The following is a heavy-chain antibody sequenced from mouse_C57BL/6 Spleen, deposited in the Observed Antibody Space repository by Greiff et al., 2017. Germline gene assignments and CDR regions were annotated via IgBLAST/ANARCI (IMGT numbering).Heavy chain of an antibody. D-gene: IGHD1-1*01. V-gene: IGHV5-6*02. CDR3: ARQGTTVVAEYYFDY. CDR1: GFTFSSYG. J-gene: IGHJ2*01. CDR2: ISSGGSYN. Sequence: EVMLVESGGDLVKPGGSLKLSCAASGFTFSSYGMSWVRQTPDKRLEWVATISSGGSYNYYPDSVKGRFTISRDNAKNTLYLQMSSLKSEDTAMYYCARQGTTVVAEYYFDYWGQGTTLTVSS.